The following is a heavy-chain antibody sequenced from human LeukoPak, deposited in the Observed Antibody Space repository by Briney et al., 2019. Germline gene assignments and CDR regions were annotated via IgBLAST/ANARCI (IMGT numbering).Heavy chain of an antibody. CDR3: ARGAAAAAWFDP. Sequence: SETLSLTCTVSGGSISSYYWSWIRLPPGKGLEWIGYIYYSGSTNYNPSLKSRVTISVDTSKNQFSLKLSSVTAADTAVYYCARGAAAAAWFDPWGQGTLVTVSS. CDR1: GGSISSYY. CDR2: IYYSGST. V-gene: IGHV4-59*01. J-gene: IGHJ5*02. D-gene: IGHD6-13*01.